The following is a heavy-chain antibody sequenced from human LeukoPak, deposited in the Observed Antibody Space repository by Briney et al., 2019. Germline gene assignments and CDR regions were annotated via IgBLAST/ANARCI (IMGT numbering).Heavy chain of an antibody. D-gene: IGHD3-10*01. CDR2: ISYDGSNK. J-gene: IGHJ4*02. CDR3: ARGYYYGSDFDY. V-gene: IGHV3-30-3*01. Sequence: GGSLRLSCAASGFTFSSYAMHWVRQASGKGLEWVAVISYDGSNKYYADSVKGRFTISRDNSKNTLYLQMNSLRAEDTAVYYCARGYYYGSDFDYWGQGTLVTVSS. CDR1: GFTFSSYA.